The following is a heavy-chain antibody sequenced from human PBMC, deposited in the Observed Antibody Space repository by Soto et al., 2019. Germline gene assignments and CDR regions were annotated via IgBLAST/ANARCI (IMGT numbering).Heavy chain of an antibody. CDR1: GFAFSDYY. J-gene: IGHJ5*02. V-gene: IGHV3-11*01. CDR3: AKYSRSIEGWFDP. D-gene: IGHD2-15*01. CDR2: ITSSGRTI. Sequence: GGSLRLSCAASGFAFSDYYMSWIRQAPGKGLEWVSYITSSGRTIYYADSVKGRFTISRDNAKNSLYLQMNSLRAEDTAVYYCAKYSRSIEGWFDPWGQGTLVTVSS.